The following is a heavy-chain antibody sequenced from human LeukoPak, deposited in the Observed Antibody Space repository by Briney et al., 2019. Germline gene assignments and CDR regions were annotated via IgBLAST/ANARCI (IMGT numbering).Heavy chain of an antibody. CDR1: GFAFSSYA. CDR2: ISGSGGST. J-gene: IGHJ6*02. CDR3: AKALGGYGSTLKASGMDV. V-gene: IGHV3-23*01. Sequence: PGGSLRLSCAASGFAFSSYAMSWVRQAPGKGLEWVSAISGSGGSTYYADSVKGRFTISRDNSKNTLYLQMNSLRAEDTAVYYCAKALGGYGSTLKASGMDVWGQGTTVTVSS. D-gene: IGHD5-12*01.